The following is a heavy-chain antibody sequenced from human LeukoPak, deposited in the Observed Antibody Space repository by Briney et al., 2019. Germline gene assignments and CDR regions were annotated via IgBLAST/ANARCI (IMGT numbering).Heavy chain of an antibody. V-gene: IGHV4-59*08. Sequence: SETLSLICTVSGGSISSYYWSWIRQPPGKGLEWIGYIYYSGSTNYNPSLKSRVTISVDTSKNQFSLKLSSVTAADTAVYYCARLRRGFGELLFDPWGQGTLVTVSS. D-gene: IGHD3-10*01. CDR2: IYYSGST. J-gene: IGHJ5*02. CDR1: GGSISSYY. CDR3: ARLRRGFGELLFDP.